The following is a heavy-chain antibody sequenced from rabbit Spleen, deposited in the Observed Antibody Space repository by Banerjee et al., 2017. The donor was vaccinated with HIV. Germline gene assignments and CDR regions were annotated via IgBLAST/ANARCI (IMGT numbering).Heavy chain of an antibody. CDR1: GFDLSSSYC. V-gene: IGHV1S45*01. CDR2: IYIDGAPT. J-gene: IGHJ4*01. Sequence: QEQVKETGGGLVQPGGSLTLSCKASGFDLSSSYCMCWVRQAPGKGLEWIGCIYIDGAPTYYASWTKGRFTISKTSSTTVTLQMTSLTAADTATYFCARNGGMLNYELWGPGTLVTVS. CDR3: ARNGGMLNYEL. D-gene: IGHD6-1*01.